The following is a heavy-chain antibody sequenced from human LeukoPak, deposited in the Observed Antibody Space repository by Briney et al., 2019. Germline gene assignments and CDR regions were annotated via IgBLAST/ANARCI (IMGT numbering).Heavy chain of an antibody. Sequence: PGGSLRLSCAASGFTFSSYSMNWVRQAPGKGLEWVSYISSSGSTIYYADSVRGRFTISRDNAKNSLYLQMNSLRAEDTAVYYCAITGTTDYYYGMDVWGQGTTVTVSS. CDR3: AITGTTDYYYGMDV. CDR2: ISSSGSTI. CDR1: GFTFSSYS. V-gene: IGHV3-48*04. J-gene: IGHJ6*02. D-gene: IGHD1-7*01.